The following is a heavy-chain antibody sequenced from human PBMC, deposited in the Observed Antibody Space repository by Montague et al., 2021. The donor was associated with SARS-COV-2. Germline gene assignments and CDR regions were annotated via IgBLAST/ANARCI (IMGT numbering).Heavy chain of an antibody. J-gene: IGHJ6*02. CDR1: GDSISSYY. Sequence: SETLSLTCTVSGDSISSYYWSWIRQPPGKGLEWIGYLYNSGSTKYNPSLKRRVTISVDTSKNQFSLKLSSVTAADTAVYYCARHIEEEGTYYYYYGMDVWGQGTTVTVSS. D-gene: IGHD2-15*01. CDR2: LYNSGST. V-gene: IGHV4-59*08. CDR3: ARHIEEEGTYYYYYGMDV.